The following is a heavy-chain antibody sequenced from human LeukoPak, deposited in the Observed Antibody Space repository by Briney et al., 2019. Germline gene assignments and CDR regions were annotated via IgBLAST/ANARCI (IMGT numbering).Heavy chain of an antibody. D-gene: IGHD2/OR15-2a*01. CDR2: IYYSGST. V-gene: IGHV4-59*12. Sequence: PSETLSLTCTVSGGSISSYYWSWIRQPPGKGLEWIGYIYYSGSTNYNPSLKSRVTISVDTSKNQFSLKLSSVTAADTAVYYCARAIEDPYYYYYYMDVWGKGTTVTVSS. CDR3: ARAIEDPYYYYYYMDV. CDR1: GGSISSYY. J-gene: IGHJ6*03.